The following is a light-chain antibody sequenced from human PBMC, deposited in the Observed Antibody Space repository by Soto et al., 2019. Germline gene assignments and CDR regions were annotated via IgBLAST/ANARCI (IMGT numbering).Light chain of an antibody. Sequence: EVVLTQSPGTLSLSPGERATLSCRASQSVTNKYLAWYQQKPGQATRLLIFGSSDRATGIPDRFSGSGSGTDFTLTISRLEPEDFAVYYCQQYGSSPPYTFGQGTMLAI. CDR2: GSS. CDR1: QSVTNKY. CDR3: QQYGSSPPYT. V-gene: IGKV3-20*01. J-gene: IGKJ2*01.